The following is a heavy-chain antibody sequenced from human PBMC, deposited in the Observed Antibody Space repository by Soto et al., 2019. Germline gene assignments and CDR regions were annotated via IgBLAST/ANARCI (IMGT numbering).Heavy chain of an antibody. CDR2: IIPIFGTA. D-gene: IGHD3-3*01. CDR1: GGTFSSYA. CDR3: AREXRALTIFGVVIPNWFDP. V-gene: IGHV1-69*06. J-gene: IGHJ5*02. Sequence: SVKVSCKASGGTFSSYAISWVRQAPGQGLEWMGGIIPIFGTANYAQKFQGRVTITADKSTSTAYMELSSLRSEDTAVYYCAREXRALTIFGVVIPNWFDPWGQGTLVTVSS.